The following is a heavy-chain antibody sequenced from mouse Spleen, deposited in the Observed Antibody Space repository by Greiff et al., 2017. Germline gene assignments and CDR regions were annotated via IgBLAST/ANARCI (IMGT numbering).Heavy chain of an antibody. D-gene: IGHD3-1*01. J-gene: IGHJ3*01. Sequence: QVQLKQSGAELARPGASVKLSCKASGYTFTSYGISWVKQRTGQGLEWIGEIYPRSGNTYYNEKFKGKATLTADKSSSTAYMELRSLTSEDSAVYFCAREGLRAYWGQGTLVTVSA. V-gene: IGHV1-81*01. CDR2: IYPRSGNT. CDR1: GYTFTSYG. CDR3: AREGLRAY.